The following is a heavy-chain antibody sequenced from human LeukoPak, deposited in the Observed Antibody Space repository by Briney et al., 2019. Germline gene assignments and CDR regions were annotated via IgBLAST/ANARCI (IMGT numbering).Heavy chain of an antibody. Sequence: GGSLRISCAASGFTFTTYWMSWVRQAPGKGLEWVAKISPDGSEKYYVDSVKGRFTISRDNAKNSLDLQMSSLRADDTAVYYCARGGSSRFDQWGQGTLVTVSS. J-gene: IGHJ4*02. CDR3: ARGGSSRFDQ. D-gene: IGHD6-13*01. CDR1: GFTFTTYW. V-gene: IGHV3-7*04. CDR2: ISPDGSEK.